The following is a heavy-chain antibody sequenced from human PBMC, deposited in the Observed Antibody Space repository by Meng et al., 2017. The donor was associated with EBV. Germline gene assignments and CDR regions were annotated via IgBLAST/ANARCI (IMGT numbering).Heavy chain of an antibody. Sequence: QVQLQQAGAGVKKPGSSGKASCRTSGGTFRSDAVSWVRQAPGQGLEWMGGLIPMSGAPHYAQKFQDRVTIIADESTSTHSMELNNLRFEDTAMYYCASESGRGFTPDYWGQGTLVTVSS. J-gene: IGHJ4*02. CDR2: LIPMSGAP. CDR3: ASESGRGFTPDY. D-gene: IGHD3-10*01. CDR1: GGTFRSDA. V-gene: IGHV1-69*01.